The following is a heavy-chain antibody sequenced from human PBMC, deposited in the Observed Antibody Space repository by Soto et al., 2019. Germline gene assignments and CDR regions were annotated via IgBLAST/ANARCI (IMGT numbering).Heavy chain of an antibody. D-gene: IGHD3-22*01. CDR2: IYHSGST. V-gene: IGHV4-4*02. J-gene: IGHJ5*02. CDR3: ARSTTYYYDSSGYSDNWFDP. CDR1: GGSISSSNW. Sequence: SETLSLTCAVSGGSISSSNWWSWVRQPPGKGLEWIGEIYHSGSTNYNPSLKSRVTISVDKSKNQFSLKLSSVTAADTAVYYCARSTTYYYDSSGYSDNWFDPWGQGTLVT.